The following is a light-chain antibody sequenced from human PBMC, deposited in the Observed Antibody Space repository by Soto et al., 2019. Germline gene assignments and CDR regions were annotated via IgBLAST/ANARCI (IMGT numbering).Light chain of an antibody. Sequence: QLVLTQPASVSGSPGQSITISCTGTSSDVGGHNYVSWYQHHPGKAPKLMIYEVSNRPSGVSDRFSGSKSGNTASLTISGLQPEDEADYHCSSFSSTTTLYVFGTGTKLTVL. V-gene: IGLV2-14*01. CDR3: SSFSSTTTLYV. CDR2: EVS. CDR1: SSDVGGHNY. J-gene: IGLJ1*01.